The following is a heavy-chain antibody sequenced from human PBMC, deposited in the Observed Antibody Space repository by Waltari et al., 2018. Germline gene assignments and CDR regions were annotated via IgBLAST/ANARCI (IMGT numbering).Heavy chain of an antibody. Sequence: EVQLVESGGGLVKPGGSLRLSCAASGFPFGSYTMNCARQAPGKGLEWLSSISRSTSDIYYADSVKGRFTISRDHAKNSLYLQMNSLRAEDTAVYYCARADCSTTSCYSHAFDIWGQGTMVTVSS. V-gene: IGHV3-21*01. D-gene: IGHD2-2*02. CDR1: GFPFGSYT. CDR2: ISRSTSDI. J-gene: IGHJ3*02. CDR3: ARADCSTTSCYSHAFDI.